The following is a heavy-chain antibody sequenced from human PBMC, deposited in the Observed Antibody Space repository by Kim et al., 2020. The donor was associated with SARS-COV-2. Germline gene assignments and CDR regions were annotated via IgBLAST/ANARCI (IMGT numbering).Heavy chain of an antibody. CDR3: ARPEEQQGGGWYYYYGMDV. CDR1: GGTFSSYA. V-gene: IGHV1-69*13. D-gene: IGHD6-13*01. J-gene: IGHJ6*02. CDR2: IIPIFGTA. Sequence: SVKVSCKASGGTFSSYAISWVRQAPGQGLEWMGGIIPIFGTANYAQKFQGRVTITADESTSTAYMELSSLRSEDTAVYYCARPEEQQGGGWYYYYGMDVWGQGATVTVSS.